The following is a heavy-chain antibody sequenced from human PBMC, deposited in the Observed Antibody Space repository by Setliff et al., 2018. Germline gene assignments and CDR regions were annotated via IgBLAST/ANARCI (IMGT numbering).Heavy chain of an antibody. V-gene: IGHV3-30*01. CDR3: ATDGVQNYNLDY. J-gene: IGHJ4*02. CDR1: GFTFNNYA. D-gene: IGHD1-1*01. Sequence: GGSLRLSCAASGFTFNNYAVHWVCQAPGKGLEWVAVISYDGSNKYYAGSVKGRFTISRDNSKNTLYLQMNSLRTEDTAVYYCATDGVQNYNLDYWGQGTLVTVSS. CDR2: ISYDGSNK.